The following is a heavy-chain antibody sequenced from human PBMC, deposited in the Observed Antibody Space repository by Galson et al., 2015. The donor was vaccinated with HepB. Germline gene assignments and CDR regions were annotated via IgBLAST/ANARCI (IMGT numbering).Heavy chain of an antibody. CDR1: GFTFSNAW. Sequence: SLRLSCAASGFTFSNAWMSWVRQAPGKELEWVGRIKSKADGGTTDYAAPVKDRFTISRDDSKNTLYLQMNSLKTEDTAVYYSTTERIVVVPAAMGGGRWFDPWGQGTLVTVSS. CDR3: TTERIVVVPAAMGGGRWFDP. D-gene: IGHD2-2*01. V-gene: IGHV3-15*01. J-gene: IGHJ5*02. CDR2: IKSKADGGTT.